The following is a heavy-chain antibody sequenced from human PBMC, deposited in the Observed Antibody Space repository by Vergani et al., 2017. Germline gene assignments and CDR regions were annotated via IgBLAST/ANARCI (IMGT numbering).Heavy chain of an antibody. Sequence: QVQLQESGPGLVKPSETLSLTCTVSGGSISSYYWSWIRQPPGKGMEWIGYSYYIGSTNYNPSLKSRVTISVDTSKNQFSLKLSSVTAADTAVYYCARGLGYCSGGSCLIPILGYYYYMDVWGKGTTVTVSS. V-gene: IGHV4-59*01. CDR1: GGSISSYY. J-gene: IGHJ6*03. CDR3: ARGLGYCSGGSCLIPILGYYYYMDV. D-gene: IGHD2-15*01. CDR2: SYYIGST.